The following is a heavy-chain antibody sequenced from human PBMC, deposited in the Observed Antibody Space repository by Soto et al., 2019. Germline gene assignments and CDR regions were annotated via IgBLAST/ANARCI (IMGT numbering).Heavy chain of an antibody. V-gene: IGHV1-2*04. J-gene: IGHJ1*01. D-gene: IGHD3-10*01. CDR2: INPNSGGT. CDR3: ALTYGSGSYKYFQH. CDR1: GYTFTGYY. Sequence: ASVKVSCKASGYTFTGYYMHWVRQAPGQGLEWMGWINPNSGGTNYAQKFQGWVTMTRDTSISTAYMELSRLRSDDTAVYYCALTYGSGSYKYFQHWGQGTLVTVSS.